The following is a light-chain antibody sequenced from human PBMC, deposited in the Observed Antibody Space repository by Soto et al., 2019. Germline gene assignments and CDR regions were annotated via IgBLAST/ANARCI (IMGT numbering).Light chain of an antibody. CDR1: QSVSSTY. V-gene: IGKV3-20*01. CDR2: GAS. Sequence: EIVLTQSPGTLSLSPGERATLSCRASQSVSSTYLAWYQQKPGQAPRLLIYGASSRATGIPDRFSGSGSGTDFTLTSSRLEPEDFAGYYCQHYGSLVLTFGGGTKVEIK. J-gene: IGKJ4*01. CDR3: QHYGSLVLT.